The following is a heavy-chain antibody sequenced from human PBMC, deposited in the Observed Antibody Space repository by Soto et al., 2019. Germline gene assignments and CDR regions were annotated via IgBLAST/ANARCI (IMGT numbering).Heavy chain of an antibody. J-gene: IGHJ4*02. D-gene: IGHD6-25*01. CDR2: IRDNGANT. CDR3: ARAIGADFFDY. V-gene: IGHV3-23*01. CDR1: GFTFSNYA. Sequence: EVQMLESGGGVVRPGGSLRLSCIASGFTFSNYAMSWVRQAPGKGLEWVSTIRDNGANTFIGDSMKDHFDISRDNSKNTVFLHLSTVRAEDTAIYYCARAIGADFFDYWGQGTPVTVSS.